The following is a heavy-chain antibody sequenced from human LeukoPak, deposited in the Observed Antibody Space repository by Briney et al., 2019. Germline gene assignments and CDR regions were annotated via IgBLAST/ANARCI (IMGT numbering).Heavy chain of an antibody. J-gene: IGHJ4*02. CDR3: ASPASHNYYGSGSYIDY. Sequence: SETLSLTCTVSGGSISSSSYYWGWIRQPPGKGLEWIGSIYYSGSTYYNPSLKSRVTISVDTSKNQFSLKLSSVTAADTAVYYCASPASHNYYGSGSYIDYWGQGTLVTVSS. CDR1: GGSISSSSYY. V-gene: IGHV4-39*01. CDR2: IYYSGST. D-gene: IGHD3-10*01.